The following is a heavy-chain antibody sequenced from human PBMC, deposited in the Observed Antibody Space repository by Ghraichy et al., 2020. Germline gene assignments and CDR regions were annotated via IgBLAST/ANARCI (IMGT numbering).Heavy chain of an antibody. J-gene: IGHJ6*02. CDR1: GFTFDDCT. CDR2: VSWDGGST. Sequence: AGSLRLSCAASGFTFDDCTMHWVRQAPGKGLEWVSLVSWDGGSTFYADSVKGRFTISRDNTGNSLYLQMNSLRTDDTALYFCAKGIVVLYYDGMDVWGQGTTVTVSS. CDR3: AKGIVVLYYDGMDV. V-gene: IGHV3-43*01. D-gene: IGHD3-16*01.